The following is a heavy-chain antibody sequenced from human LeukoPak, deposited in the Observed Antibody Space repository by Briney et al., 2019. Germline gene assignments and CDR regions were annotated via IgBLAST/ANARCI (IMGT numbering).Heavy chain of an antibody. J-gene: IGHJ4*02. CDR2: IYYSGST. V-gene: IGHV4-39*07. CDR3: AATSNIVVVVAATPTRLRSYDY. D-gene: IGHD2-15*01. CDR1: GGSISSSSYY. Sequence: KPSETLSLTCTVSGGSISSSSYYWGWIRQPPGKGLEWIGSIYYSGSTYYNPSLKSRVTISVDTSKNQFSLKLSSVTAADTAVYYCAATSNIVVVVAATPTRLRSYDYWGQGTLVTVSS.